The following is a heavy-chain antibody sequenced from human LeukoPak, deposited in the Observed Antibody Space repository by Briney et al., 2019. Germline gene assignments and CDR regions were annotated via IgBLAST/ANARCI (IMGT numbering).Heavy chain of an antibody. CDR3: AKDDQDIVVVPAACIDY. Sequence: GGSLRLSCAASGFTFSSFAMSWVRQAPGKGLEWVSGISGSGGNTYYADSVKGRFTISRDNFKNTLYLQMNSLRAEDTALYYCAKDDQDIVVVPAACIDYWGQGTLVTVSS. CDR2: ISGSGGNT. D-gene: IGHD2-2*01. V-gene: IGHV3-23*01. CDR1: GFTFSSFA. J-gene: IGHJ4*02.